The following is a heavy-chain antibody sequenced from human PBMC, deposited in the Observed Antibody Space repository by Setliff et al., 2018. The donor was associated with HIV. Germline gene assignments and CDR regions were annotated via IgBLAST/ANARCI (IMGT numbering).Heavy chain of an antibody. J-gene: IGHJ6*02. D-gene: IGHD3-22*01. V-gene: IGHV4-39*07. CDR1: GGSLDSTDYY. Sequence: ETLSLTCTVSGGSLDSTDYYWGWIRQPPGTGLEWIGSIYYSGTTYYNPSLKSRITISVDTSKNQFSLKVNSVTAADTAVYYCARSRTSSGYYGVTGYGMDVWGQGTTVTVSS. CDR3: ARSRTSSGYYGVTGYGMDV. CDR2: IYYSGTT.